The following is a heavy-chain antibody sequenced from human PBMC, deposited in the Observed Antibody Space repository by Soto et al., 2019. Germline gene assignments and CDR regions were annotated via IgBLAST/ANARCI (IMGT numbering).Heavy chain of an antibody. J-gene: IGHJ4*02. CDR1: GFNVSSNY. CDR2: IYSGGST. Sequence: GGSMRLSCAAAGFNVSSNYMSWVRQAPGKGLEWVSLIYSGGSTYYADSVKGRFTISRDKSKNTLYLQMNSLRAEDTAVYYCARLIAAGGIFDQWGQGTLVTVSS. CDR3: ARLIAAGGIFDQ. D-gene: IGHD6-13*01. V-gene: IGHV3-66*01.